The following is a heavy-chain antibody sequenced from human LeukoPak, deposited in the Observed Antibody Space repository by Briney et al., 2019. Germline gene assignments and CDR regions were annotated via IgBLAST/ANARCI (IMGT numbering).Heavy chain of an antibody. CDR3: ARSSIGYYYYYYMDV. CDR1: GYSFTSYW. V-gene: IGHV5-51*01. Sequence: GESLKISCKGSGYSFTSYWIGWVRQMPGKGLEWMGIIYPGDSDTSYSPSFQGQVTISADKSISTAYLQWSSLKASDTAMYYCARSSIGYYYYYYMDVWGKGTTVTVSS. J-gene: IGHJ6*03. CDR2: IYPGDSDT. D-gene: IGHD6-6*01.